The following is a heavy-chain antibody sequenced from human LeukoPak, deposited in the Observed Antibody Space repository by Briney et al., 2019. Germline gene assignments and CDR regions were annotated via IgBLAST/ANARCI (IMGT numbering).Heavy chain of an antibody. CDR1: GGSISSYY. CDR2: IYYSGST. D-gene: IGHD1-26*01. Sequence: PSETLSLTCTVSGGSISSYYWSWIRQPPGKGLEWIGYIYYSGSTNYNPSLKSRVTISVDTSKNQFSLKLSSVTAADTAVYYCAGATERCRTNYRGQGTLVTVSS. CDR3: AGATERCRTNY. J-gene: IGHJ4*02. V-gene: IGHV4-59*01.